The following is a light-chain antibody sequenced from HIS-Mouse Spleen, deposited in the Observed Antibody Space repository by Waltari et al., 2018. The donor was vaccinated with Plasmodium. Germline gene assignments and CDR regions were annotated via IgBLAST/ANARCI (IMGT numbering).Light chain of an antibody. CDR1: QSISSY. V-gene: IGKV1-39*01. CDR3: QQSYRTLMDT. Sequence: DIQMTQSPSSLSASVGDRVTITCRASQSISSYLNWYQQKPGKAPKLLIYAASSLQSGVPSRFSGSGSVTDFTLTSSSLQPEDCATYYGQQSYRTLMDTFGQGTKLESK. J-gene: IGKJ2*01. CDR2: AAS.